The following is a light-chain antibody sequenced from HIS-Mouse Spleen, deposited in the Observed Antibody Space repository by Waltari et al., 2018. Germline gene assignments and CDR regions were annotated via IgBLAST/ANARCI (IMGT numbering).Light chain of an antibody. J-gene: IGLJ1*01. Sequence: SYVLTQPPSVSVAPGPTARITWGGNNIGSKRVHWDQQKPGQAPVLVVYDDSDRPSGIPEGFSGSNSGNTATLTVSRVEAGDEADYYCQVWDSSSDPSYVFGTGTKVTVL. CDR2: DDS. V-gene: IGLV3-21*02. CDR1: NIGSKR. CDR3: QVWDSSSDPSYV.